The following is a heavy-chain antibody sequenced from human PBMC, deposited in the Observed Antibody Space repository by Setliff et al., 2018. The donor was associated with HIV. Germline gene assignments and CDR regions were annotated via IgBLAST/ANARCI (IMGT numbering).Heavy chain of an antibody. Sequence: PGGSLRLSCAASGFTFSNAWLSWVRQAPGKGLEWVGRIKSKTDGGTTDYAAPVKGRFTISRDDSKNTLYLQVNSLKTEDTAVYYCGRVGGAAEPHYYFMDVWGKGTTVTVSS. D-gene: IGHD2-15*01. CDR3: GRVGGAAEPHYYFMDV. V-gene: IGHV3-15*01. CDR2: IKSKTDGGTT. J-gene: IGHJ6*03. CDR1: GFTFSNAW.